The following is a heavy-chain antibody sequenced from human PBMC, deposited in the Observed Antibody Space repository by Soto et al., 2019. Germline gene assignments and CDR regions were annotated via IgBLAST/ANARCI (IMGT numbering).Heavy chain of an antibody. CDR2: INSEVYST. CDR1: GFTFSSYW. D-gene: IGHD3-22*01. Sequence: SLRLSCAASGFTFSSYWMHWIRQVPGKGLVWVSLINSEVYSTMYADSVKGRFTISRDNAKDTLYLQMNSLRVEDTAVYSCARDYDSSGYNSGYWGQGTLVTVSS. CDR3: ARDYDSSGYNSGY. V-gene: IGHV3-74*03. J-gene: IGHJ4*02.